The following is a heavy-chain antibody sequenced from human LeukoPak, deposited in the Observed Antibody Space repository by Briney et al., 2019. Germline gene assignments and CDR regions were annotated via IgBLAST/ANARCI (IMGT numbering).Heavy chain of an antibody. J-gene: IGHJ4*02. Sequence: AGGSLRLSCVASGFTFSSYWMSWVRQAPGKGLEWVANIKQDGSEEYYVDSVKGRFTISRDNAKNSLYLQMNSLRAEDTAVYYCARVSYSNYGGYFDYWGQGTLVTVSS. CDR2: IKQDGSEE. D-gene: IGHD4-11*01. CDR3: ARVSYSNYGGYFDY. CDR1: GFTFSSYW. V-gene: IGHV3-7*01.